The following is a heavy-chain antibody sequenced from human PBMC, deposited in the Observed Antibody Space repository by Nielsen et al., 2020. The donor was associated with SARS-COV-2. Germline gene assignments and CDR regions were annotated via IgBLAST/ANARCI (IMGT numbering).Heavy chain of an antibody. CDR1: GFTFSSYA. CDR2: ISYDGSNK. CDR3: ARASLLSYYYYYMDV. D-gene: IGHD2/OR15-2a*01. V-gene: IGHV3-30-3*01. Sequence: GESLKISCAASGFTFSSYAMHWVRQAPGKGLEWVAVISYDGSNKYYADSVKGRFTISRDNSKNTLYLQMNSLRAEDTAVYYCARASLLSYYYYYMDVWGKGTTVTVSS. J-gene: IGHJ6*03.